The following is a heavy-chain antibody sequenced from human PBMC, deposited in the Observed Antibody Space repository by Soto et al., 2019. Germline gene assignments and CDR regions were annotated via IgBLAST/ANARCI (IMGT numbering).Heavy chain of an antibody. J-gene: IGHJ5*02. D-gene: IGHD3-3*01. CDR3: GRGLLVRFVEWPYIEGSWFDP. Sequence: QVQLVQSGAEVKKPGASVKVSCKASGYTFTSYGISWVRQAPVQGLAWMGWISAYNGNTNYAQKLQGRVTMTTDTATSTAYRGMRSLRSDATAVYYCGRGLLVRFVEWPYIEGSWFDPWGQGTLVTVSS. CDR2: ISAYNGNT. V-gene: IGHV1-18*01. CDR1: GYTFTSYG.